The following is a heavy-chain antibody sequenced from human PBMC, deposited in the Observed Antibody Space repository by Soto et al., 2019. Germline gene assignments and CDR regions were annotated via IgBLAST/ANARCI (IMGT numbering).Heavy chain of an antibody. CDR3: ARRYGGNLDY. CDR2: IYYSAST. Sequence: QVQLQESGPGLVKPSETLSLTCTVSGGSISSYYWSWIRQPPGKGLEWIGYIYYSASTNYNPSLKSRVTISVDTSKNQFSLKLSSVTAADTAVYYCARRYGGNLDYWRQGTLVTVSS. CDR1: GGSISSYY. V-gene: IGHV4-59*08. D-gene: IGHD2-15*01. J-gene: IGHJ4*02.